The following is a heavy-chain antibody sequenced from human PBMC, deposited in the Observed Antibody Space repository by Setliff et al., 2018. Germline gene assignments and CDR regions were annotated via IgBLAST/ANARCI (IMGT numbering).Heavy chain of an antibody. D-gene: IGHD1-26*01. CDR1: GGSISTYY. CDR3: ARVARAGSVDC. J-gene: IGHJ4*02. Sequence: SETLSLTCTVSGGSISTYYWSWIRQSPRKGLEWIGYIDYSGITNYNPSLNSRVSMSVDTSKNQFSLRLNSVTAADTAIYYCARVARAGSVDCWGQGTLVTVSS. CDR2: IDYSGIT. V-gene: IGHV4-59*01.